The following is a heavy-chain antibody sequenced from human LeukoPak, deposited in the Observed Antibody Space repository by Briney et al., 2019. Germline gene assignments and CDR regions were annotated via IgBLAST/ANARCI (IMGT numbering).Heavy chain of an antibody. D-gene: IGHD2-2*01. CDR1: GGSISSSSYY. V-gene: IGHV4-39*01. CDR3: ARHAHCSSTSCYLGSWFDP. J-gene: IGHJ5*02. Sequence: SETLSLTCTVSGGSISSSSYYWGWIRQPPGKGLDWIGSIYYSGSTYYNPSLKSRVTISVDTSKNQFSLKLSSVTAADTAVYYCARHAHCSSTSCYLGSWFDPWGQGTLVTVSS. CDR2: IYYSGST.